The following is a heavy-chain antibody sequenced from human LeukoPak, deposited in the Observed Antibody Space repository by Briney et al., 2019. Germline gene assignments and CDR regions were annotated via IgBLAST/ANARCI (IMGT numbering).Heavy chain of an antibody. D-gene: IGHD2-21*02. J-gene: IGHJ3*02. Sequence: GGPLRLSCAASGFTFSSYGMHWVRQAPGKGLEWVAVIWYDGSNKYYADSVKGRFTISRDNSKNTLYLQMNSLRAEDTAVYYCARDPCGGDCYAFDIWGQGTMVTVSS. CDR2: IWYDGSNK. CDR1: GFTFSSYG. CDR3: ARDPCGGDCYAFDI. V-gene: IGHV3-33*01.